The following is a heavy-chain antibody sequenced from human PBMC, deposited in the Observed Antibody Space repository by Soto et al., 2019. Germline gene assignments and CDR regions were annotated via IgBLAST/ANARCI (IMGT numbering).Heavy chain of an antibody. Sequence: SETLSLTCTVSGGSISSYYWSWIRQPPGKGLEWIGDIYYSGSTNYNPSLKSRVTISVDTSKNQFSLKLSSVTAADTAVYYCARRKELWFGELLPESYYYYGMDVWGQGTTVTVSS. V-gene: IGHV4-59*08. J-gene: IGHJ6*02. CDR3: ARRKELWFGELLPESYYYYGMDV. CDR2: IYYSGST. D-gene: IGHD3-10*01. CDR1: GGSISSYY.